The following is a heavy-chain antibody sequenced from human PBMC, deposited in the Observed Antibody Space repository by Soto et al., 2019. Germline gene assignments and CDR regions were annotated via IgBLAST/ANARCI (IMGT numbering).Heavy chain of an antibody. CDR3: ARGKGSYGYIDY. Sequence: SETLSLTCAVYGGSFSCYYWSWIRQPPGKGLEWIGEINHSGSTNYNPSLKSRVTISVDTSKNQFSLKLSSVTAADTAVYYCARGKGSYGYIDYWGQGTLVTVSS. V-gene: IGHV4-34*01. CDR2: INHSGST. J-gene: IGHJ4*02. CDR1: GGSFSCYY. D-gene: IGHD3-16*01.